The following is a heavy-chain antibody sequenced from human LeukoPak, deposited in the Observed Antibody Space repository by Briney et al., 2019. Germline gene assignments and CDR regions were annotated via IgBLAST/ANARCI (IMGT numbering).Heavy chain of an antibody. Sequence: PGGSLRLSCAASGFTFSSYSMNWVRQAPGKGLEWVSSISSSSSYIYYADSVKGRFTISRGNAKNSLYLQMNSLRAEDTAVYYCARYSSSWYTPKNYFDYWGQGTLVTVSS. CDR1: GFTFSSYS. CDR2: ISSSSSYI. J-gene: IGHJ4*02. D-gene: IGHD6-13*01. V-gene: IGHV3-21*01. CDR3: ARYSSSWYTPKNYFDY.